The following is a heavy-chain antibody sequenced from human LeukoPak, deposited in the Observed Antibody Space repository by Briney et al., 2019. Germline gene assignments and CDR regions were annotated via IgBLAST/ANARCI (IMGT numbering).Heavy chain of an antibody. J-gene: IGHJ4*02. Sequence: GSLRPSCAALGFPFSKFAIRWVRPASREGLEWVSAISGSGGSTYYADSVKGRFTISRDNSKNTLYLQRNSLRAEDTAVYYCAKDWRYFDYWGQGTLVTVSS. CDR3: AKDWRYFDY. CDR1: GFPFSKFA. CDR2: ISGSGGST. D-gene: IGHD3-9*01. V-gene: IGHV3-23*01.